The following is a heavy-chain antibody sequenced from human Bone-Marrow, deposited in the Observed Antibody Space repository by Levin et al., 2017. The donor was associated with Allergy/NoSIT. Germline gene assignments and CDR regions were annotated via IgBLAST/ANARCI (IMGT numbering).Heavy chain of an antibody. CDR2: IRSSSDDI. D-gene: IGHD6-19*01. CDR3: AREPFSGYLDY. J-gene: IGHJ4*02. V-gene: IGHV3-21*01. Sequence: GESLKISCAASGFTFSTYTMNWVRQAPGKGLEWVSSIRSSSDDIYYSDSVKGRFTISRDDAKNSLYLRMNSLRDEDTAVYYCAREPFSGYLDYWGQGALVTVSS. CDR1: GFTFSTYT.